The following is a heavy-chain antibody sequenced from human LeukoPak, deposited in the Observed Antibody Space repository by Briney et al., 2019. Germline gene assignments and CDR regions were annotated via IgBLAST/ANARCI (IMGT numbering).Heavy chain of an antibody. CDR2: INHSGST. CDR1: GGSFSGYY. CDR3: ARAGVTTVTQYYFDY. V-gene: IGHV4-34*01. Sequence: PSETLSLTCAVYGGSFSGYYWSWIRQPPRKGLEWIGKINHSGSTNYNPSLKSRVTISVDTSKNQFSLKLSSVTAADTAVYYCARAGVTTVTQYYFDYWGQGTLVTVSS. D-gene: IGHD4-17*01. J-gene: IGHJ4*02.